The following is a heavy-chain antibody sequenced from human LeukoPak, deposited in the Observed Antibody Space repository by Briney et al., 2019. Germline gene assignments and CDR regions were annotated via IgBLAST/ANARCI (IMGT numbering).Heavy chain of an antibody. Sequence: GGSLRLSCAASGFTFSSYAMSWVRQAPGKGLEWVSGISWNSGSIGYADSVKGRFTISRDNAKNSLYLQMNSLRAEDTALYYCAKGDHYYDSSGIDYWGQGTLVTVSS. CDR2: ISWNSGSI. CDR1: GFTFSSYA. CDR3: AKGDHYYDSSGIDY. D-gene: IGHD3-22*01. V-gene: IGHV3-9*01. J-gene: IGHJ4*02.